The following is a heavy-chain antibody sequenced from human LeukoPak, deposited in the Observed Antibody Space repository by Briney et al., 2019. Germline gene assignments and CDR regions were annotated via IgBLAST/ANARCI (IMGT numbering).Heavy chain of an antibody. CDR1: GYTFTGYY. D-gene: IGHD2-15*01. V-gene: IGHV1-2*02. CDR2: INPNSGGT. J-gene: IGHJ5*02. Sequence: GAXVKVSCKASGYTFTGYYMHWVRQAPGQGLEWMGWINPNSGGTNYAQKFQGRVAMTRDTSISTAYMELSRLRSDDTAVYYCARSLRSGGSDPLQNWFDPWGQGTLVTVSS. CDR3: ARSLRSGGSDPLQNWFDP.